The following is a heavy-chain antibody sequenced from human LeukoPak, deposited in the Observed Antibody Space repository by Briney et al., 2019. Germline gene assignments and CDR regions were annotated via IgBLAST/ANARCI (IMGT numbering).Heavy chain of an antibody. CDR2: IKQDGSEK. Sequence: GGSLRLSCAASGFTFGGYWMTWVRQAPGKGLEWVANIKQDGSEKYYVDSVKGRFTISRDNAKNSQYLQMNSLRAEDTAVYYCARDGWINVIVPAATPFDYWGQGTLVSVSS. D-gene: IGHD2-2*01. CDR3: ARDGWINVIVPAATPFDY. V-gene: IGHV3-7*01. CDR1: GFTFGGYW. J-gene: IGHJ4*02.